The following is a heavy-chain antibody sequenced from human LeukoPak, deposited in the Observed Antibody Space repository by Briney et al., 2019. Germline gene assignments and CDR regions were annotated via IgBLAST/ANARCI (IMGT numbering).Heavy chain of an antibody. D-gene: IGHD1-14*01. V-gene: IGHV4-38-2*02. CDR3: ARGGRYKAFDI. CDR2: IYHSGST. J-gene: IGHJ3*02. Sequence: SETLSLTCTVSGYSISSGYYWGWIRQPPGKGLEWIGSIYHSGSTYYNPSLKSRVTISVDTSKNQFSLKLSSVTAADTAVYYCARGGRYKAFDIWGQGTMVTVSS. CDR1: GYSISSGYY.